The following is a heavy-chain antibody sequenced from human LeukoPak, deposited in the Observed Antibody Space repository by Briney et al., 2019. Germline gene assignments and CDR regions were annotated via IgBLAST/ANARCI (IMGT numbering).Heavy chain of an antibody. CDR1: GGSISSGSYY. CDR3: ARERLFGVVIISNYYYYMDV. Sequence: PSETLSLTCTVSGGSISSGSYYWSWIRQPAGKGLEWIGCIYNSGSTNYNPSLKRRVTISVDTSKNQFSLKLSSVTAADTAVYYCARERLFGVVIISNYYYYMDVWGKGTTVTVSS. D-gene: IGHD3-3*01. V-gene: IGHV4-61*02. J-gene: IGHJ6*03. CDR2: IYNSGST.